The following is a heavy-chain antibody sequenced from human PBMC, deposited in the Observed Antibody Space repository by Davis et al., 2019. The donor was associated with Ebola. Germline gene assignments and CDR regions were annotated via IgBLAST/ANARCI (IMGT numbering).Heavy chain of an antibody. V-gene: IGHV3-30*03. J-gene: IGHJ1*01. Sequence: GGSLRLSCAASGFTLSSYWMHWVRQAPGKGLEWVAVISYDGSNKYYADSVKGRFTISRDNSKNTLYLQMNSLRAEDTAVYYCARDTRPLYYDSSGYYLWGQGTLVTVSS. CDR3: ARDTRPLYYDSSGYYL. CDR1: GFTLSSYW. CDR2: ISYDGSNK. D-gene: IGHD3-22*01.